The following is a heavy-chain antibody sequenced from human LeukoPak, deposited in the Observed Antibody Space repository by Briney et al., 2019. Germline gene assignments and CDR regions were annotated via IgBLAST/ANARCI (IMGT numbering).Heavy chain of an antibody. D-gene: IGHD2-2*03. V-gene: IGHV4-34*01. J-gene: IGHJ6*03. CDR2: INHGGST. CDR3: ARDTGGYCSSTSCRQNYYYYYYMDV. Sequence: PSETLSLTCAVYGGSFSGYYWSWIRQPPGKGLEWIGEINHGGSTNDNPSLKSRVTISVDTSKNQVSLKLSSATAADTAVYYCARDTGGYCSSTSCRQNYYYYYYMDVWGKGTTVTVSS. CDR1: GGSFSGYY.